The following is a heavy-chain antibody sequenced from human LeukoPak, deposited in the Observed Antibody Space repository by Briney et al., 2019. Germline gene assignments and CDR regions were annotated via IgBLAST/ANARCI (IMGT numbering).Heavy chain of an antibody. CDR1: GFTFSSYA. CDR3: AKVVDRGIIITMIVVAAFDY. J-gene: IGHJ4*02. CDR2: ISGSGGSI. D-gene: IGHD3-22*01. V-gene: IGHV3-23*01. Sequence: GGSLRLSCAASGFTFSSYAMSWVRQAPGKGLEWVSAISGSGGSIYYADSVKGRFTISRDNSKNTLYLQMNSLRAEDTAVYYCAKVVDRGIIITMIVVAAFDYWGQGTLVTVSS.